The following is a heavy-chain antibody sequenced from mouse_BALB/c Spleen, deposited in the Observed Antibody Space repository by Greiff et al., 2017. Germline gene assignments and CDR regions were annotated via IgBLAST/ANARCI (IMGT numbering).Heavy chain of an antibody. CDR1: GYSFTGYF. Sequence: EVKLMESGPELVKPGASVKISCKASGYSFTGYFMNWVKQSHGKSLEWIGRINPYNGDTFYNQKFKGKATLTVDKSSSTAHMELLSLTSEDSAVYYCGRSGPLYDYDSHYYAMDYWGQGTSVTVSS. CDR3: GRSGPLYDYDSHYYAMDY. CDR2: INPYNGDT. V-gene: IGHV1-37*01. J-gene: IGHJ4*01. D-gene: IGHD2-4*01.